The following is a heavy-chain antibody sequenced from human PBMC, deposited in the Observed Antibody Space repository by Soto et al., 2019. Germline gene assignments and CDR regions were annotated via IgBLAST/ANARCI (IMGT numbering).Heavy chain of an antibody. V-gene: IGHV4-4*02. CDR3: TTSHAGELNN. Sequence: QVQLQESGPGLVKPSGTLSLTCAVSGGSISSSSWWTWVRQSPGKGLEWIGEIFESGATNYNPCLKSRLTMSVDKSKNQFSLNLSSLTAADTAVYFCTTSHAGELNNWGQGTLVTVSS. CDR1: GGSISSSSW. D-gene: IGHD1-7*01. CDR2: IFESGAT. J-gene: IGHJ4*02.